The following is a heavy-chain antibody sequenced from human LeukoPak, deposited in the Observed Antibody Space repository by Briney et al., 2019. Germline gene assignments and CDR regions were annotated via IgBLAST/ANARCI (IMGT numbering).Heavy chain of an antibody. CDR3: ARDSPAYCSGGSCFSGGMDV. J-gene: IGHJ6*02. V-gene: IGHV3-30-3*01. Sequence: PGGSLRLSCAASGFTFSSYAMHGVRQAPGKGLEWVAVISYDGSNKYYADPVKGRFTISRDNSKNTLYLQMNSLRAEDTAVYYCARDSPAYCSGGSCFSGGMDVWGQGTTVTVSS. CDR2: ISYDGSNK. D-gene: IGHD2-15*01. CDR1: GFTFSSYA.